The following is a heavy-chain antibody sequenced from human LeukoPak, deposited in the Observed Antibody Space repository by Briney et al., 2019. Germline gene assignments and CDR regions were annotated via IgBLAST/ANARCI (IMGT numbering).Heavy chain of an antibody. CDR3: AREPQTGTEVFDI. CDR1: GFTLSNYS. CDR2: MSRRSRYI. J-gene: IGHJ3*02. Sequence: PGGSLRLSCAASGFTLSNYSMNWVRQAPGKGLEWVSSMSRRSRYIYYADSVKGRFTISRDNAKNSLYLQMNSLRAEDTAVYYCAREPQTGTEVFDIWGQGTMVTVSS. D-gene: IGHD1-1*01. V-gene: IGHV3-21*01.